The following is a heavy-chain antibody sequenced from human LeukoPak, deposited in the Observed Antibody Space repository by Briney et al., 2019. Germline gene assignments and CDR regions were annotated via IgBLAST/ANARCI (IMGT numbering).Heavy chain of an antibody. V-gene: IGHV4-39*01. D-gene: IGHD4-17*01. CDR3: ARHIDYGDYGSYFDY. CDR2: IYYRGST. J-gene: IGHJ4*02. CDR1: GGSISSSSYY. Sequence: SETLSLTCTVSGGSISSSSYYWGWIRQPPGKGLEWIGSIYYRGSTYYNPSLKSRVTISVDTSKNQFSLKLSSVTAADTAVYYCARHIDYGDYGSYFDYWGQGTLVTVSS.